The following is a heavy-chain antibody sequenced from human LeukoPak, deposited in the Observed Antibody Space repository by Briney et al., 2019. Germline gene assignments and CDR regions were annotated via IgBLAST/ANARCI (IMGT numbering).Heavy chain of an antibody. CDR1: GFTFSSYG. CDR2: IRYDGSNK. D-gene: IGHD5-18*01. Sequence: PGGSLRLSCAASGFTFSSYGMHWVRQAPGKGLEWVAFIRYDGSNKYYADSVKGRFTISRDNSKNTLHLQMNSLRAEDTAVYYCAKGMDTAMFNFDYWGQGTLVTVSS. J-gene: IGHJ4*02. CDR3: AKGMDTAMFNFDY. V-gene: IGHV3-30*02.